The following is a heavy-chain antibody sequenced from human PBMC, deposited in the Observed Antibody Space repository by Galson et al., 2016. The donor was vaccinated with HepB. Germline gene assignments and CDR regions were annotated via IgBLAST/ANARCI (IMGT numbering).Heavy chain of an antibody. V-gene: IGHV1-46*01. CDR3: ASKQQSGVGFDY. CDR2: INPSGGST. CDR1: GYTFTSYY. J-gene: IGHJ4*02. Sequence: SVKVSCKASGYTFTSYYMHWVRQAPGQGLEWMGIINPSGGSTSYAQKFQGRVTMTRDTSTSTVDMELSSLRSEDTAVYYCASKQQSGVGFDYWGQGTLVTVSS. D-gene: IGHD3-10*01.